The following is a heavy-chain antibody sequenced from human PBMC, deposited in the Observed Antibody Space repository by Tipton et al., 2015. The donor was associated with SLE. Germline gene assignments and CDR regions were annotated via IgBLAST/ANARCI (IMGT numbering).Heavy chain of an antibody. J-gene: IGHJ4*02. CDR3: ARGFLVYSTPYFDY. CDR2: IYYSGST. Sequence: TLSLTCTVSGGSISSSSYYWGWIRQPPGKGLEWIGSIYYSGSTYYNPSLKSRVTISVDTSKNQFSLKLSSVTAADTAVYYCARGFLVYSTPYFDYWGQGTLVTVSS. D-gene: IGHD3-3*01. CDR1: GGSISSSSYY. V-gene: IGHV4-39*01.